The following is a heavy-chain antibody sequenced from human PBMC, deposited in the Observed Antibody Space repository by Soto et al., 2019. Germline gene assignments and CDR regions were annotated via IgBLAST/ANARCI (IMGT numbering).Heavy chain of an antibody. V-gene: IGHV3-7*03. CDR3: TRGTELRFCTGTSCPGIDV. D-gene: IGHD2-2*01. CDR2: IKQDGSEK. Sequence: PXVSLRLSCAASEFSFSNYWMSWVRQAPGKGLEWVANIKQDGSEKFHLDSVKGRFTISRDNAKNSLYLQMNSLRAEDTAVYYCTRGTELRFCTGTSCPGIDVWGQGTTVTVSS. CDR1: EFSFSNYW. J-gene: IGHJ6*02.